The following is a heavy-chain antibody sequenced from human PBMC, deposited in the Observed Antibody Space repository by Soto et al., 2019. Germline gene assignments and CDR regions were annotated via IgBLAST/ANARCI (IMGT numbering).Heavy chain of an antibody. CDR3: ARGNRAFDY. CDR1: GFTFSSYS. D-gene: IGHD4-4*01. V-gene: IGHV3-72*01. CDR2: TRNKANSYTT. J-gene: IGHJ4*02. Sequence: GGSLRLSCAASGFTFSSYSMNWVRQAPGKGLEWVGRTRNKANSYTTECAASVKGRFTISRDDSKNSLYLQMNSLKIEDTAVYYCARGNRAFDYWGQGTLVTVSS.